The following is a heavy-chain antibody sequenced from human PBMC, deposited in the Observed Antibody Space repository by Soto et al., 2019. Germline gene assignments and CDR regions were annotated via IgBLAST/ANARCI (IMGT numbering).Heavy chain of an antibody. CDR2: TYYSGST. D-gene: IGHD6-13*01. J-gene: IGHJ4*02. CDR1: GCSMMSYY. CDR3: ARVRGTAGKRYFDY. Sequence: ASETLSLTCPVSGCSMMSYYWNWMRQPPGKGLEWIGYTYYSGSTTYNPSLKSRVTISADSSKNQFSLKLSSVTAADTAVYYCARVRGTAGKRYFDYWGQGTLVTVSS. V-gene: IGHV4-59*01.